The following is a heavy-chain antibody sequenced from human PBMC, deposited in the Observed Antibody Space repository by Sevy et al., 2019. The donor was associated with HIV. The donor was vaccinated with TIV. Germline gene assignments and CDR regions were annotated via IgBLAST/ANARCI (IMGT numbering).Heavy chain of an antibody. CDR3: VNSWGRFVGSSWIYYYYGMDV. Sequence: GESLKISCAASGFSFRRFGMHWVRQAPGKGLEWVALISDDGSEKNYGDSIKGRFTISRDNSRDTVDLQMNSLRAEDRGVYYCVNSWGRFVGSSWIYYYYGMDVWGQGTTVTVSS. V-gene: IGHV3-30*18. CDR2: ISDDGSEK. CDR1: GFSFRRFG. J-gene: IGHJ6*02. D-gene: IGHD6-13*01.